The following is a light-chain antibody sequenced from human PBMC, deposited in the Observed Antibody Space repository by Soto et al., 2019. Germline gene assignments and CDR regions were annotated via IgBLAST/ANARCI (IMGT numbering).Light chain of an antibody. Sequence: QSVLTQPASVSGSPGLSIAISCTGTSSDVGGYNYVSWYQQHPGKAPKLIIYDVSNRPSGVSNRFSGSKSGNTASLTISGLQAEDEADYYCSSLTSSSTRVFGTGTKVTVL. CDR1: SSDVGGYNY. CDR3: SSLTSSSTRV. CDR2: DVS. V-gene: IGLV2-14*03. J-gene: IGLJ1*01.